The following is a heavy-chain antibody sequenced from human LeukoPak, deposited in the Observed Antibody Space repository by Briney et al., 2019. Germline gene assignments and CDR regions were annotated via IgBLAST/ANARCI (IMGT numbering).Heavy chain of an antibody. CDR1: GGSISSYY. CDR2: IYYSGST. D-gene: IGHD6-13*01. V-gene: IGHV4-59*01. CDR3: ARDRHSSSWYDYFDY. J-gene: IGHJ4*02. Sequence: SETLSLTCTVSGGSISSYYWSWIRQPPGKGLEWLGYIYYSGSTNYNPSLKSRVTISVDTSKNQFSLKLSSVTAADTAVYYCARDRHSSSWYDYFDYWGQGTLVTVSS.